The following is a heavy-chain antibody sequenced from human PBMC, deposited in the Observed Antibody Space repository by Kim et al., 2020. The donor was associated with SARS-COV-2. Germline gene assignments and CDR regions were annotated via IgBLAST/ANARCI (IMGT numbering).Heavy chain of an antibody. CDR2: ISWNSGSI. J-gene: IGHJ4*02. CDR3: AKTFGEVSSSWYEMDY. D-gene: IGHD6-13*01. V-gene: IGHV3-9*01. Sequence: GGSLRLSCAASGFTFDDYAMHWVRQAPGKGLEWVSGISWNSGSIGYADSVKGRFTISRDNAKNSLYLQMNSLRAEDTALYYCAKTFGEVSSSWYEMDYWGQGTLVTVSS. CDR1: GFTFDDYA.